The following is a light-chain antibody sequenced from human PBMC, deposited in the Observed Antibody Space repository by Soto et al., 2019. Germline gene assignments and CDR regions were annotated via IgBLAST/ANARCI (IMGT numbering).Light chain of an antibody. Sequence: ETVMTQFPATLSVSPGERATLSCRASQSVSSNLAWYQQKPGQAPRLLIYGASTRATGIPARFSGSGSGTEFTLTISSLQSEDFAVYFCQQYNNWPPVTFGPGTKVDI. CDR1: QSVSSN. V-gene: IGKV3-15*01. CDR3: QQYNNWPPVT. J-gene: IGKJ3*01. CDR2: GAS.